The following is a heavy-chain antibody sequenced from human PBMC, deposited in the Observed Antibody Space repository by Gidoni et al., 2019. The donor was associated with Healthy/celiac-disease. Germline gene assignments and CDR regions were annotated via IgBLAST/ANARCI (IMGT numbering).Heavy chain of an antibody. Sequence: QVQLVESGGGVVQPGRSLRLSCAASGFTFSSYGMHWVRQAPGKGLEWVAVISYDGSNKYYADSVKGRFTISRDNSKNTLYLQMNSLRAEDTAVYYCAKDGASQLERPPNYYYYDYYMDVWGKGTTVTASS. V-gene: IGHV3-30*18. J-gene: IGHJ6*03. D-gene: IGHD1-1*01. CDR1: GFTFSSYG. CDR3: AKDGASQLERPPNYYYYDYYMDV. CDR2: ISYDGSNK.